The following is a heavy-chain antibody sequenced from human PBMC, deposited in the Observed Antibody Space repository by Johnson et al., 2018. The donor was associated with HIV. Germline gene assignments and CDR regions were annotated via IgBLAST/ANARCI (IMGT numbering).Heavy chain of an antibody. CDR2: IKQDGSEK. Sequence: VQVVESGGGLVQPGGSLRLSCAASGFTFNTYWMNWVRQAPGKGLAWVANIKQDGSEKFYVDSVKGRFTIFRANAKNSLYLQRNSLRAEDTAMYYCARVSLYSGTYSGLHSGGFDIWGQGTMVTVSS. CDR1: GFTFNTYW. CDR3: ARVSLYSGTYSGLHSGGFDI. V-gene: IGHV3-7*05. D-gene: IGHD1-26*01. J-gene: IGHJ3*02.